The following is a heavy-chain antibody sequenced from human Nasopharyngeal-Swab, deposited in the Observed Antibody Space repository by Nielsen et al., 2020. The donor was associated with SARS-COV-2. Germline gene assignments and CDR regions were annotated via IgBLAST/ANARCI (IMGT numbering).Heavy chain of an antibody. D-gene: IGHD2-8*01. CDR2: ASNKANSYTT. Sequence: GGSLRLSCAASGSSFSDHHMDWVRQAPGRGLEWVGRASNKANSYTTESAASVKGRFTVSRDDSKNSLSLQMNSLKTEDTAIYYCARLMGTAYDIWGQGTLVTVSS. V-gene: IGHV3-72*01. J-gene: IGHJ3*02. CDR3: ARLMGTAYDI. CDR1: GSSFSDHH.